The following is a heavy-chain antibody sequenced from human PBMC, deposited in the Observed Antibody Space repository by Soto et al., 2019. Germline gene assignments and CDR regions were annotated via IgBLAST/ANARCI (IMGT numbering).Heavy chain of an antibody. D-gene: IGHD6-13*01. CDR2: IYYSGST. J-gene: IGHJ4*02. CDR3: ARQRVGAVHSSSWYRHTNQIDY. Sequence: SETLSLTCTVSGGSISSYYWSWIRQPPGKGLEWIRYIYYSGSTNYNPSLKSRVTISVDTSKNQFSLKLSSVTAADTAVYYCARQRVGAVHSSSWYRHTNQIDYWGQGTLVTVSS. CDR1: GGSISSYY. V-gene: IGHV4-59*08.